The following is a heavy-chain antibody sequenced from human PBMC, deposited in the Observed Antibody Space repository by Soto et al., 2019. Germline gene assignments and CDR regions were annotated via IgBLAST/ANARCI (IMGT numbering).Heavy chain of an antibody. CDR3: ARDSGLVRGVTDAFDI. V-gene: IGHV3-66*01. J-gene: IGHJ3*02. CDR1: GFTVSSNY. Sequence: EVQLVESGGGLVQPGGSLRLSCAASGFTVSSNYMSWVRQAPGKGLEWVSGIYSGGSTYYADSVKGRFTISRDNSKNMLYLEMNSLRAEDTAVYYCARDSGLVRGVTDAFDIWGQGTMVAVSS. D-gene: IGHD3-10*01. CDR2: IYSGGST.